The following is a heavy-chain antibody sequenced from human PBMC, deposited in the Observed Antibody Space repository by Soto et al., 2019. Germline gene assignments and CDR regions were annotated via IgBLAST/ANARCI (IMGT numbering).Heavy chain of an antibody. J-gene: IGHJ4*02. CDR3: ARGGSSAWYLPFDY. V-gene: IGHV3-48*04. Sequence: PGGSLRLSCEASGLTFSSYSMFWVRQAPGKGLEWVSHISGSGSAMNYTDSVKGRFIISRDNAKNSLYLQMNSLRAEDTAVYYCARGGSSAWYLPFDYWGQGTLVTVSS. CDR1: GLTFSSYS. CDR2: ISGSGSAM. D-gene: IGHD6-19*01.